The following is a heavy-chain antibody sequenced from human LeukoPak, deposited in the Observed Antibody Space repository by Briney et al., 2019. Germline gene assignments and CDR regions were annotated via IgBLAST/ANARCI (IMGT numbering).Heavy chain of an antibody. Sequence: GGSLRLSCAASGFTFSSYSMTWVRQAPGKGLEWVSSISSSSSYIYYADSVKGRFTISRDNAKNSLYLQMNSLRAEDTAVYYCARDLSWGYNWAFDIWGQGTMVTVSS. CDR3: ARDLSWGYNWAFDI. V-gene: IGHV3-21*01. CDR1: GFTFSSYS. CDR2: ISSSSSYI. D-gene: IGHD5-12*01. J-gene: IGHJ3*02.